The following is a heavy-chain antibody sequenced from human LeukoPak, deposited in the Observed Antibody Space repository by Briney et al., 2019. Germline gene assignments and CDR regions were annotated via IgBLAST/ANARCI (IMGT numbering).Heavy chain of an antibody. CDR1: GYTLTELS. Sequence: GASVKVSCKVSGYTLTELSLHWVRQAPGKGLEWMGGFDPGDDEVVYAQKFQGRVNMTEETSTDTAYMELSRLRSEDTAVYYCARTRADNYDDPFDMWGRGTLVIVSS. CDR2: FDPGDDEV. V-gene: IGHV1-24*01. J-gene: IGHJ3*02. CDR3: ARTRADNYDDPFDM. D-gene: IGHD4-11*01.